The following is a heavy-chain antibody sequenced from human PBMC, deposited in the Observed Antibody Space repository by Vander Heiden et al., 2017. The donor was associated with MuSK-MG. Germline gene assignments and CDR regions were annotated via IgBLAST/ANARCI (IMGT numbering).Heavy chain of an antibody. V-gene: IGHV4-59*01. CDR3: ARAPSGYETDY. D-gene: IGHD5-12*01. CDR2: IYYSGST. J-gene: IGHJ4*02. Sequence: QVQLQESGPGLVKPSETLSLTCTVSGGSISSYYCSWIRQPPGKGLEWIGYIYYSGSTNYNPSLKSRVTISVDTSKNQFSLKLSSVTAADTAVYYCARAPSGYETDYWGQGTLVTVSS. CDR1: GGSISSYY.